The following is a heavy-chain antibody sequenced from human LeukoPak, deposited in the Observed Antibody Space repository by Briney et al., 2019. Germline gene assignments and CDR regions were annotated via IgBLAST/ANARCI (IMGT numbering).Heavy chain of an antibody. Sequence: SETLSLTCTVSGGSISSGDYYWSWIRQPPGKGLEWIGYIYYSGSTYYHPSLKSRVTISVDTSKNQFSLKLSSVTAADTAVYYCARASVVRLIFDYWGQGTLVTVSS. CDR2: IYYSGST. CDR1: GGSISSGDYY. CDR3: ARASVVRLIFDY. V-gene: IGHV4-30-4*01. D-gene: IGHD3-10*01. J-gene: IGHJ4*02.